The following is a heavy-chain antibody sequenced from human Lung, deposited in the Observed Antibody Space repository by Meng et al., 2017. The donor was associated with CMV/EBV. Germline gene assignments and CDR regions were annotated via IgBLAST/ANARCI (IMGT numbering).Heavy chain of an antibody. J-gene: IGHJ1*01. CDR2: IRNRTRGGTT. V-gene: IGHV3-49*04. D-gene: IGHD3-10*01. CDR1: GFTFGDYA. Sequence: SCTASGFTFGDYAMTWVRQAPGKRLEWIGFIRNRTRGGTTEYAASVKGRFSILRDDSKSIAYLQMDSVKIEDTGVYFCARGSGSPEHWGKGTLVTVSS. CDR3: ARGSGSPEH.